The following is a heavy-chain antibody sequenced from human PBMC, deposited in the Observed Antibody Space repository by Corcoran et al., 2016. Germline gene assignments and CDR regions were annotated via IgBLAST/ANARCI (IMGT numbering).Heavy chain of an antibody. V-gene: IGHV1-3*01. CDR3: VREGTAGV. D-gene: IGHD1-1*01. J-gene: IGHJ6*02. Sequence: QVQLVQSGAEVKKPGASVKVSCEAFGYIFTSYSVHWVRQAPGQRPEWMGWISAANGNAEYSKKFKGRVTFTRDTSASTAHMELSSLTFEDTAVYYCVREGTAGVWCQGTTATVSS. CDR2: ISAANGNA. CDR1: GYIFTSYS.